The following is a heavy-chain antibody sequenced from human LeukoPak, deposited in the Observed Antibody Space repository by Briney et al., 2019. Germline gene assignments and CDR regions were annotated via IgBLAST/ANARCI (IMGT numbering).Heavy chain of an antibody. J-gene: IGHJ6*03. D-gene: IGHD3-16*01. CDR2: IYHTGST. CDR1: GYSISSGYY. Sequence: NPSETLSLTCTVSGYSISSGYYWAWIRQPPGKGLEWIGNIYHTGSTYYNPSLKSRVAISVDTSKNQFSLKLSSVTAADTAVYYCARETSQKGAHYMDVWGKGTTVTISS. V-gene: IGHV4-38-2*02. CDR3: ARETSQKGAHYMDV.